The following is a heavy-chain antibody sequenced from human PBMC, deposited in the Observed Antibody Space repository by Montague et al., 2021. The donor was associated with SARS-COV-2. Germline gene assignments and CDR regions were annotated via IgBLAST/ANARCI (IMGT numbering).Heavy chain of an antibody. CDR2: IYDSGST. CDR1: GSSVGSYF. J-gene: IGHJ4*02. CDR3: ARENTVTTFGGPYYIDS. Sequence: SETLSLTCIVSGSSVGSYFWSWIRQPPGKGLGWIGNIYDSGSTNYNPSLKSRVTISVDTSKNQFSLKLSAVTAADTAVYYCARENTVTTFGGPYYIDSWGQGTLVTVSA. V-gene: IGHV4-59*02. D-gene: IGHD4-17*01.